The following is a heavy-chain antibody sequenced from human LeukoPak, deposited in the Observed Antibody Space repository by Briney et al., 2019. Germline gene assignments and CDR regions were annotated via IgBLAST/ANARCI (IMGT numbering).Heavy chain of an antibody. CDR3: ARETGGDYYYYYGMDV. CDR2: IYSGGST. V-gene: IGHV3-66*01. Sequence: SGGSLRLSCAASGFTVSSNYMSWVRQAPGKGLEWVSVIYSGGSTYYADSVKGRFTISRDNSKNTLYLQMNSLRAEDTAVYYCARETGGDYYYYYGMDVWGQGTTVTVSS. D-gene: IGHD1-14*01. J-gene: IGHJ6*02. CDR1: GFTVSSNY.